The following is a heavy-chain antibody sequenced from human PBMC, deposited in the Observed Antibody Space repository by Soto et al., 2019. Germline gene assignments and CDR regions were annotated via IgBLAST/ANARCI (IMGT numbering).Heavy chain of an antibody. D-gene: IGHD1-20*01. CDR3: AREGTYNWNDRAFDY. CDR2: IYYSGST. V-gene: IGHV4-61*01. J-gene: IGHJ4*02. CDR1: GGSVSSGSYY. Sequence: SETLSLTCTVSGGSVSSGSYYWSWIRQPPGKGLEWIGYIYYSGSTNYNPSLKSRVTISVDTSKNQFSLKLSSVTAADTAVYYCAREGTYNWNDRAFDYWGQGTQVTVS.